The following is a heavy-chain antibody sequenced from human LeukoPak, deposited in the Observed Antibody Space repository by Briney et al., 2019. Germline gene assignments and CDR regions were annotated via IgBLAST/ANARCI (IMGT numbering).Heavy chain of an antibody. CDR2: IYSDGRT. J-gene: IGHJ4*02. CDR1: GFSVSIHY. CDR3: ARGRVEIPRHPFDC. D-gene: IGHD2-15*01. Sequence: GGSLRLSCAASGFSVSIHYMSWVRLPPGKGLECVSVIYSDGRTYHAESVKGRFTISRDNSKNTLYLQMNSLTAADTAVYYCARGRVEIPRHPFDCWGQGTLVTVSS. V-gene: IGHV3-53*01.